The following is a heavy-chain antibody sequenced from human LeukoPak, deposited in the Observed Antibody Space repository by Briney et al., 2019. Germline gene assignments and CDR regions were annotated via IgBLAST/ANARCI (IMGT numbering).Heavy chain of an antibody. CDR2: ISSSSSYI. CDR3: ARDYSRPIRGEGLNY. D-gene: IGHD3-10*01. Sequence: GGSLRLSCTASGFTFSIYRMNWVRQAPGKGPEWVSSISSSSSYIYYADSVKGRFTISRDNSNNTLYLQMNSLRAEDTAVYYCARDYSRPIRGEGLNYWGQGTLVTVSS. V-gene: IGHV3-21*04. CDR1: GFTFSIYR. J-gene: IGHJ4*02.